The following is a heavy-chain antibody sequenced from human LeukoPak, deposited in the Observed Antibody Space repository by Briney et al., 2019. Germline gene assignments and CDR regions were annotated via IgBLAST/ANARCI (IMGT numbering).Heavy chain of an antibody. CDR3: ARYAPYVEQQLYFDY. CDR2: IIPIFGTA. Sequence: WASVKVSCKASGGTFSSYAISWVRQAPGQGLEWMGGIIPIFGTANYAQKFQDRVTITADKSTYTAYMELSSLRSEDTAVYYCARYAPYVEQQLYFDYWGQGTLVTVSS. CDR1: GGTFSSYA. D-gene: IGHD6-13*01. J-gene: IGHJ4*02. V-gene: IGHV1-69*06.